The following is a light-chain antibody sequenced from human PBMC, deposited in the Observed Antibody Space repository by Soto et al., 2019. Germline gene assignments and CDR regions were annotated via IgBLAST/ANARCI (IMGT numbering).Light chain of an antibody. J-gene: IGLJ3*02. V-gene: IGLV2-14*01. CDR3: SSYTSSDTWL. Sequence: QTVVTQPASVSGSPGQSITISCTGASSDVGGYNYVSWYQQHPGRAPKLMIYEVRNRPSGVSNRFSGSRSGNTASLTISGLQAEDEADYYCSSYTSSDTWLFGGGTKVTVL. CDR1: SSDVGGYNY. CDR2: EVR.